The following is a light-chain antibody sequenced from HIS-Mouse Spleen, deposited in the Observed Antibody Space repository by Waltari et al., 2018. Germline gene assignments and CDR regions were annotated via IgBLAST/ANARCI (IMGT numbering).Light chain of an antibody. CDR2: DVS. CDR1: SSDVGGYNY. V-gene: IGLV2-11*01. CDR3: CSYAGSYTGV. Sequence: QSALTQPRPVSGSPGQSVTIPCTGTSSDVGGYNYVSWYQQHPGKAPKLMIYDVSKRPSGVPDRVSGSKSGNTASLTISGLQAEDEADYYCCSYAGSYTGVFGTGTKVTVL. J-gene: IGLJ1*01.